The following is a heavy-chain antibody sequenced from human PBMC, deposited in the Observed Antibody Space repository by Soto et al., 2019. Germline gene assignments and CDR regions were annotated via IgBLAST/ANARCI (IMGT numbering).Heavy chain of an antibody. D-gene: IGHD3-3*01. J-gene: IGHJ6*02. CDR2: IYPGDSDT. V-gene: IGHV5-51*01. Sequence: GESLKISCKASGYSFTTYWIGWVRQMPGKGLEWMGIIYPGDSDTRYSPSFQGRVTISADKSISTAYLQWSSLKASDTAMYYCARQNDFWSAHFRVHDHRSGMDVWGQGTTVTVSS. CDR3: ARQNDFWSAHFRVHDHRSGMDV. CDR1: GYSFTTYW.